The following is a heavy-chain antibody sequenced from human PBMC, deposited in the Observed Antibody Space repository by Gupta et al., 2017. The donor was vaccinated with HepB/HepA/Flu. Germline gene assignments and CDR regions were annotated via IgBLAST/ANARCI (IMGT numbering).Heavy chain of an antibody. Sequence: QITLKESGPTLVKPTQTLTLTCTFSGFSLSTSGVGVGWIRQPPGKALEWLALIYWDDDKRYSPSLKSRLTITKDTSKNQVVLTMTNMDPVDTATYYCAHSVSGSYFRALSDWFDPWGQGTLVTVSS. D-gene: IGHD1-26*01. J-gene: IGHJ5*02. CDR3: AHSVSGSYFRALSDWFDP. V-gene: IGHV2-5*02. CDR2: IYWDDDK. CDR1: GFSLSTSGVG.